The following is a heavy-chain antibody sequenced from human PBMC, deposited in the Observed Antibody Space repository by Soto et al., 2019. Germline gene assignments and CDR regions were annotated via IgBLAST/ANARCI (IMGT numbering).Heavy chain of an antibody. Sequence: ASVKVSCKASGYTFTSYGISWVRQAPGQGLEWMGWISAYNGNTNYAQKLQGRVTMTTDTSTSTAYLELRSLRSDDTAVYYCARVVPFDWFLDYWGQGTLVTVSS. CDR3: ARVVPFDWFLDY. D-gene: IGHD3-9*01. J-gene: IGHJ4*02. V-gene: IGHV1-18*01. CDR2: ISAYNGNT. CDR1: GYTFTSYG.